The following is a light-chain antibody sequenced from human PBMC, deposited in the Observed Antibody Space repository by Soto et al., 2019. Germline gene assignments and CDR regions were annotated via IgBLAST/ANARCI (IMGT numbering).Light chain of an antibody. CDR2: KAS. CDR1: QSISSW. J-gene: IGKJ1*01. Sequence: DIQLTQSPSTLSASVGDRVTITCRASQSISSWLAWHQQKPGKAPNLLISKASSLESGVPSRFSGSGSGTEFTLTISSLQPDDFATYYCQQYNSHRTFGQGIRVEIK. V-gene: IGKV1-5*03. CDR3: QQYNSHRT.